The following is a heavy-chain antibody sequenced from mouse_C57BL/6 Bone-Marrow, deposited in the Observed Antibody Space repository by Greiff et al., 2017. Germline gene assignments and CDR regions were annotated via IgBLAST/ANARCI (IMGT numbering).Heavy chain of an antibody. CDR1: GYTITSYW. V-gene: IGHV1-74*01. CDR3: AIFSQVDY. CDR2: IHPTDSDT. J-gene: IGHJ2*01. Sequence: VQLQQPGAELVKPGASVKVSCKASGYTITSYWMHWVKQRPGPGLEWIGRIHPTDSDTKYNQKFTGKATLLVDKSSHSADMQLRSLASEASAVYYWAIFSQVDYWGQGTTLTVSS.